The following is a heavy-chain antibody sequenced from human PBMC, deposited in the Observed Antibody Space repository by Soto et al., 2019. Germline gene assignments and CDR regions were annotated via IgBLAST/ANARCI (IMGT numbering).Heavy chain of an antibody. CDR1: GFDFPGFW. CDR3: ARGGRDLDF. CDR2: INHGGSET. V-gene: IGHV3-7*04. D-gene: IGHD2-21*02. Sequence: VQVVESGGGLVQPGGSLRLSCEVSGFDFPGFWMNWVRQAPGKGLEWVANINHGGSETNFVDSVRGRFTTSRDNAKSSLYLQTNSLRAADTAVYYCARGGRDLDFWGQGTVVIVSS. J-gene: IGHJ4*02.